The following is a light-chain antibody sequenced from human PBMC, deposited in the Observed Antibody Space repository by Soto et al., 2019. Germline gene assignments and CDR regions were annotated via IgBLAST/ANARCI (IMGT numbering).Light chain of an antibody. CDR3: QQFRNWPWT. J-gene: IGKJ1*01. Sequence: EIVLTQSPGTLSVSPGDRVTLSCRASQSISINLALYQHKPGQAPRLLIHGASTRATGVPARISGSGSGTEFTLTISSLQSEDFAVYYCQQFRNWPWTFGQGTKVDIK. CDR1: QSISIN. V-gene: IGKV3D-15*01. CDR2: GAS.